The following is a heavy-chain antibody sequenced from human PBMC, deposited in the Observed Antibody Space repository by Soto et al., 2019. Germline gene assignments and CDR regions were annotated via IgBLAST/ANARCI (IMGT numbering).Heavy chain of an antibody. CDR2: IATAGDT. V-gene: IGHV3-13*01. Sequence: GGSLRLSCAASGFTFSSYDMHWVRQATGKGLEWVSAIATAGDTYYPGSVKGRFTISRENAKNSLYLQMNSLRAGDTAVYYCARRSGGNDAFDIWGQGTMVTVSS. D-gene: IGHD3-16*01. J-gene: IGHJ3*02. CDR3: ARRSGGNDAFDI. CDR1: GFTFSSYD.